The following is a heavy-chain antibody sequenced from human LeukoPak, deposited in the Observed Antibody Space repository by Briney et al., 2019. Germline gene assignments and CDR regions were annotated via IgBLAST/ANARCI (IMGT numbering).Heavy chain of an antibody. CDR3: ARDLWFGESDYYYYGMDV. J-gene: IGHJ6*02. Sequence: GASVKVSCKASGGTFSRYAISWVRQAPGQGLEWMGRIIPILGIANYAQKFQGRVTITADKSTSTAYMELSSLRSEDTAVYYCARDLWFGESDYYYYGMDVWGQGTTVTVSS. V-gene: IGHV1-69*04. D-gene: IGHD3-10*01. CDR1: GGTFSRYA. CDR2: IIPILGIA.